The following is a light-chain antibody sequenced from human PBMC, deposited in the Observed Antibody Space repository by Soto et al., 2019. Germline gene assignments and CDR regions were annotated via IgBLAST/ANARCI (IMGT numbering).Light chain of an antibody. J-gene: IGLJ3*02. V-gene: IGLV1-40*01. CDR2: GNN. CDR1: SSNIGADYD. CDR3: QSFDSSLIGVV. Sequence: QSVLTQPPSVSGAPGQRVTISCTGSSSNIGADYDVHWYQRLPGTAPKLLIAGNNNRPSGVPDRFSGSKSGTSASLAITGLQAEDEAEYYCQSFDSSLIGVVFGGGTKLTVL.